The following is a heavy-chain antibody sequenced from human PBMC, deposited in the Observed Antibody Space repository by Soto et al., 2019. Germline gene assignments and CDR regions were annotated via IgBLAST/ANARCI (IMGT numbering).Heavy chain of an antibody. CDR1: GYTFTGYY. V-gene: IGHV1-2*02. Sequence: QVQLVQSGADVKTPGASERVSCKASGYTFTGYYVHWVREAPGQGLEWMGWINPETGGTSYAQKFQGRVTLSRDTSINTAYLELSRLRFDDAAVYFCAIERYQVISDGMDVWGQGTTVTVSS. D-gene: IGHD2-2*01. J-gene: IGHJ6*02. CDR2: INPETGGT. CDR3: AIERYQVISDGMDV.